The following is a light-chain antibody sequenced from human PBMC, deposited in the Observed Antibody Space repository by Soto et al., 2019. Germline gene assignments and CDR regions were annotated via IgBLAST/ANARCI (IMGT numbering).Light chain of an antibody. J-gene: IGKJ2*01. CDR1: QSVSSN. CDR2: GAS. Sequence: EIVMPQSPATLSVSPGERATLSCRASQSVSSNLAWYQQKPGQAPRLLIYGASTRATGIPARFSGSVSGTEFTLNISSVQSEDFAVYYCQQYTNWPPYTFGQGTKLEIK. CDR3: QQYTNWPPYT. V-gene: IGKV3-15*01.